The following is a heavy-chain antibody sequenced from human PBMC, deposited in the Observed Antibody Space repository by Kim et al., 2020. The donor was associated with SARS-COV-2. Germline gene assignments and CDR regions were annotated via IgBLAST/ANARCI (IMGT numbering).Heavy chain of an antibody. CDR3: ANWYYDSSGSVDY. D-gene: IGHD3-22*01. CDR2: ISYDGSNK. Sequence: GGSLRLSCAASGFTFSSYGMHWVRQAPGKGLEWVAVISYDGSNKYYADSVKGRFTISRDNSKNTLYLQMNSLRAEDTAVYYCANWYYDSSGSVDYWGQGTLVTVSS. J-gene: IGHJ4*02. CDR1: GFTFSSYG. V-gene: IGHV3-30*18.